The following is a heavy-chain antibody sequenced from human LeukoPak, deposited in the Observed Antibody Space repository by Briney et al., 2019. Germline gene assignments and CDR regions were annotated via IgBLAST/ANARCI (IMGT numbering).Heavy chain of an antibody. CDR3: AKSLFTSATGTGRAFHI. CDR2: ISASGDVT. V-gene: IGHV3-23*01. CDR1: GFTFSKFP. Sequence: GGSLRLSCSASGFTFSKFPMGWVRQAPGRGLEWVSAISASGDVTFYADSLRGRFTISRDNSKSTLYLQMNGLRAEDTAIFYCAKSLFTSATGTGRAFHIWGQGTRVTVSS. D-gene: IGHD1-1*01. J-gene: IGHJ3*02.